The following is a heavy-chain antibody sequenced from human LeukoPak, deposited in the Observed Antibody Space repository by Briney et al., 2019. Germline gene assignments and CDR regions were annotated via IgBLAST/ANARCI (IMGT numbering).Heavy chain of an antibody. CDR2: IYYSGST. CDR1: GGSISSYY. D-gene: IGHD2-15*01. J-gene: IGHJ3*02. Sequence: SETLSLTCTVSGGSISSYYWSWLRQPPGKGLEWIGYIYYSGSTNYNPSLTSRVTISVDTSKNQFSLKLSSVTAADTAVYYCAREGSVVVAATPSTFDIWGQGTMVTVSS. CDR3: AREGSVVVAATPSTFDI. V-gene: IGHV4-59*01.